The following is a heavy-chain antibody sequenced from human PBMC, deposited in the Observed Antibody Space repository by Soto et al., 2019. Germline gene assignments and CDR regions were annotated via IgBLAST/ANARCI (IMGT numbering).Heavy chain of an antibody. CDR2: SNTVNGKT. Sequence: QVHLVQSGAEVQKPGASVKVSCTASGYIFTWYTIHWVRQAPGQRPEWMGWSNTVNGKTKYSQKLQDRLAITRDTSASTVYMDLSSLTSEDTAVYYCAREMTPSGDSCWDHWGQGTLITVSS. D-gene: IGHD3-22*01. V-gene: IGHV1-3*04. CDR1: GYIFTWYT. J-gene: IGHJ4*02. CDR3: AREMTPSGDSCWDH.